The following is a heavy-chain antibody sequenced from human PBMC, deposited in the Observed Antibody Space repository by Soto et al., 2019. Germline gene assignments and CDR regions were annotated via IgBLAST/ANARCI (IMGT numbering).Heavy chain of an antibody. CDR1: GFTFSSYG. J-gene: IGHJ6*02. CDR3: AGDSYYGSGSYSEGMDV. D-gene: IGHD3-10*01. V-gene: IGHV3-33*01. Sequence: QVQLVESGGGVVQPGRSLRLSCAASGFTFSSYGMHWVRQAPGKGLEWVAVIWYDGSNKYYADSVKGRFTISRDNSKNTLYLQMNSLRAEDTAVYYCAGDSYYGSGSYSEGMDVWGQGTTVTVSS. CDR2: IWYDGSNK.